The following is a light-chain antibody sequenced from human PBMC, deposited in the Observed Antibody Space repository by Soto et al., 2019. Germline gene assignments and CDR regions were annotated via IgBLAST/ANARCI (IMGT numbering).Light chain of an antibody. J-gene: IGLJ3*02. Sequence: QLVLTQSSSASASLGSSVKLTCTLSSGHSSYIIAWHQQQPGKAPRYLMKLEGSGSYNKGSGVPDRFSGSSAGADRYLTISYLPFEDEADYYCETWDSNTHTVFGGGTQLTVL. CDR1: SGHSSYI. CDR2: LEGSGSY. V-gene: IGLV4-60*02. CDR3: ETWDSNTHTV.